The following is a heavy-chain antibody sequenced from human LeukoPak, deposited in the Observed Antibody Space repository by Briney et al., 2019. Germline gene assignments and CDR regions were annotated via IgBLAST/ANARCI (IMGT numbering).Heavy chain of an antibody. CDR1: GGSISGYY. V-gene: IGHV4-59*01. CDR2: IYSSGTT. J-gene: IGHJ4*02. CDR3: ARDYGGKFDY. D-gene: IGHD4-17*01. Sequence: ETLSLTCTVSGGSISGYYWSWIRQPPGKGLEWIGYIYSSGTTNYNPSLKSRVTISVDTSKNQFSLKLSSVTAADAAVYYCARDYGGKFDYWGQGTLVTVSS.